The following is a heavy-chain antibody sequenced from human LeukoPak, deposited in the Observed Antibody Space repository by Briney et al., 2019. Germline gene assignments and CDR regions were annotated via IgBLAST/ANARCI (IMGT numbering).Heavy chain of an antibody. CDR3: AKDTTAWWYHRAYMDV. D-gene: IGHD2-15*01. Sequence: TGGSLRLSCAASGFTFSSYAMSWVRQAPGGGLEWVSAISGSGDTTYHADSVKGRFTISRGNSENRLSLQMDSLRAEDTAVYFCAKDTTAWWYHRAYMDVWGKGTTVTVSS. J-gene: IGHJ6*03. CDR2: ISGSGDTT. V-gene: IGHV3-23*01. CDR1: GFTFSSYA.